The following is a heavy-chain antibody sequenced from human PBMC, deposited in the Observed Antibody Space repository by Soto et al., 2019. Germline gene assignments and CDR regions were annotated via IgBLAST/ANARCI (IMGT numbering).Heavy chain of an antibody. CDR3: AKDGMVYARSQGDY. Sequence: QVQLVESGGGVVQPGRSLRLSCAASGFTFSSYGMHWVRQAPGKGLEWVAVISYDGSNKYYADSVKGRFTISRDNSKNTVYLQMNSLGTEDTAVYYCAKDGMVYARSQGDYWGQGTLVTVSS. CDR1: GFTFSSYG. CDR2: ISYDGSNK. D-gene: IGHD2-8*01. V-gene: IGHV3-30*18. J-gene: IGHJ4*02.